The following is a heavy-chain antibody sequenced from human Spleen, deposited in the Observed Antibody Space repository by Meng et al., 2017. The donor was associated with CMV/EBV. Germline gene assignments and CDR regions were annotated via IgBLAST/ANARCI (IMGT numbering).Heavy chain of an antibody. CDR3: ARYCSSTSCYRRAFDY. Sequence: GESLKISCAASGFTFSSNDMHWVRQTTGKGLEWVSAIGTAGDTYYPGSVKGRFTISRENARNTLYVQMNSLRAEDTAVYYCARYCSSTSCYRRAFDYWGPGTLVTVSS. CDR1: GFTFSSND. CDR2: IGTAGDT. V-gene: IGHV3-13*01. D-gene: IGHD2-2*02. J-gene: IGHJ4*02.